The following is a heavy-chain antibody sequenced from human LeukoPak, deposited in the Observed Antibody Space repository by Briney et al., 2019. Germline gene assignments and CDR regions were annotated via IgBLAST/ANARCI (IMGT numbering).Heavy chain of an antibody. CDR1: GGSFSGYY. J-gene: IGHJ4*02. V-gene: IGHV4-34*01. CDR2: INHSGST. Sequence: PSETLSLTCAVYGGSFSGYYWSWIRQPPGKGLEWVGEINHSGSTNYNPSLKSRVTISVDTSKNQFSLKLSSVTAADTAVYYCARAGRGLDYWGQGTLVTVSS. CDR3: ARAGRGLDY.